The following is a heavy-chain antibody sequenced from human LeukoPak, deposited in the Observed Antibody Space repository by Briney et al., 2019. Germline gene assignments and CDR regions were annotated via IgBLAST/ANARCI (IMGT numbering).Heavy chain of an antibody. D-gene: IGHD5-18*01. CDR1: GYSFTNYW. CDR3: ARFLSYGYYYYGMDV. CDR2: IYPDDSDT. J-gene: IGHJ6*02. V-gene: IGHV5-51*01. Sequence: GESLKISCKGSGYSFTNYWIGWVRQMPGKGLEWMGLIYPDDSDTRYSPSFQGQVTISADKSINTAYLQWSSLKASDTAMYYCARFLSYGYYYYGMDVWGQGTTVTVSS.